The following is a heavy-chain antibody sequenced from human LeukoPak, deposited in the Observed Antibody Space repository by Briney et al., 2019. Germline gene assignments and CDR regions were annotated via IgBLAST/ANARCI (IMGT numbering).Heavy chain of an antibody. Sequence: GESLKISCKGSGYSFTSYWIGWVRPMPGKGLEWMGIIYPGDSDTRYSPSFQGQVTISADKSISTAYLQWSSLKASDTAMYYCARHVGDSYYYYYMDVWGKGTTVTVSS. CDR3: ARHVGDSYYYYYMDV. D-gene: IGHD2-21*02. V-gene: IGHV5-51*01. CDR1: GYSFTSYW. J-gene: IGHJ6*03. CDR2: IYPGDSDT.